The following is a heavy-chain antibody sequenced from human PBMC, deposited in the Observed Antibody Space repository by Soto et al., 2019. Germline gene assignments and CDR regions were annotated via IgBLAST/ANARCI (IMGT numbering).Heavy chain of an antibody. CDR2: INNTGGT. CDR3: ATGGGWLTDY. D-gene: IGHD6-19*01. CDR1: GASISNHY. Sequence: QVQLQESGPGLVKPSETLSLTCTISGASISNHYCNWFRQPPGKGLEWIGYINNTGGTNYNPSLKSPVTISLDTSKNQYSLKLTSVTVADTAMYYCATGGGWLTDYWGQGMLVTVSS. V-gene: IGHV4-59*11. J-gene: IGHJ4*02.